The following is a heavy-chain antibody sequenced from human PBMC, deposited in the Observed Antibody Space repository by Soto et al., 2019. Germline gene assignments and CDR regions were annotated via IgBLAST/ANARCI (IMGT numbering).Heavy chain of an antibody. Sequence: GSLVLSCSASGFTFSSYSMNWVRQAAGRGLEWVAAISGTSDYIYYADSVKGRFTISRDNAKTSLYIQMNSLRAEDTAVYYCARDHRYCSGSSCRPYYYYYGMDVWGQGTKVTVSS. D-gene: IGHD2-15*01. J-gene: IGHJ6*02. V-gene: IGHV3-21*01. CDR3: ARDHRYCSGSSCRPYYYYYGMDV. CDR2: ISGTSDYI. CDR1: GFTFSSYS.